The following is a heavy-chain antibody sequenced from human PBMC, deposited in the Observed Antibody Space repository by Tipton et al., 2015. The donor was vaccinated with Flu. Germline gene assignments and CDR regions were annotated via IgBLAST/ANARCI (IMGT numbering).Heavy chain of an antibody. J-gene: IGHJ4*02. CDR2: ISAYNGNT. Sequence: QLVQSGAEVKKPGASVKVSCKASGYTFTSYGISWERQAPGQGLEWMGWISAYNGNTNYAQKLQGRVTMTTDTSTSTAYMELRSLGSADTSVYYCAGRYCYDTSGYFSDFAYWGLGTLVTGSS. D-gene: IGHD3-22*01. CDR3: AGRYCYDTSGYFSDFAY. V-gene: IGHV1-18*01. CDR1: GYTFTSYG.